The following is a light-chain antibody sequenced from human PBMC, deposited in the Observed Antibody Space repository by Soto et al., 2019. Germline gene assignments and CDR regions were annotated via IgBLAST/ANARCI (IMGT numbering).Light chain of an antibody. CDR1: QSINNW. Sequence: IQMTQSPSTLSASVGDRVTITCRASQSINNWLAWYQQKPGKAPKFLIYDASNLESGVPSRFSGSASGTEFTLTISSLQPDDFATYYCQQYNSYSFGQGTKVDIK. J-gene: IGKJ1*01. CDR3: QQYNSYS. CDR2: DAS. V-gene: IGKV1-5*01.